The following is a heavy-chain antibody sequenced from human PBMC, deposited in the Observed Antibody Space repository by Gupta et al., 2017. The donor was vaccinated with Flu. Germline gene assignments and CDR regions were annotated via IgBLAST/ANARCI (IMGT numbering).Heavy chain of an antibody. Sequence: QVQLQESGPGLVKPSETLSLTCTVSGGSISSYYWSWIRQPPGKGLEWIGYFYYGGSTNYNPSRKSRVTISVDTSKNQFSLTLSSVTAADTAVYYCAREVWDLQTYAMDVWGQGTTVTVSS. CDR3: AREVWDLQTYAMDV. J-gene: IGHJ6*02. V-gene: IGHV4-59*01. CDR1: GGSISSYY. D-gene: IGHD1-26*01. CDR2: FYYGGST.